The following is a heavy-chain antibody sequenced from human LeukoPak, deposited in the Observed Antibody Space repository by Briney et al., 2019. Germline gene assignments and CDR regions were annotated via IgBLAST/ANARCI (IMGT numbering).Heavy chain of an antibody. D-gene: IGHD6-19*01. V-gene: IGHV4-31*03. CDR3: ARGSSGLNWFDP. CDR1: GGSISSGGYY. J-gene: IGHJ5*02. Sequence: TLSLTCTVSGGSISSGGYYWSWIRQHPGKGLEWIGYIYYSGSTYYNPSLKSRVTISVDTSKNQFSLKLSSVTAADTAVYYCARGSSGLNWFDPWGQGTLVTVSS. CDR2: IYYSGST.